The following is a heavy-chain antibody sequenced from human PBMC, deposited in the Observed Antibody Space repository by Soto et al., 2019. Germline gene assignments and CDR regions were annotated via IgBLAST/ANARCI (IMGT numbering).Heavy chain of an antibody. Sequence: EVQLVESGGGLVKPGGSLRLSCAASGFTFSSYSMNWVRQAPGKGLEWVSSISSSSSYIYYADSVKGRFTISRDNAKNSLYLEMNSLRAEDTAVYYCARDVGEVGPGLNYYGMDVWGQGTTVTVSS. CDR2: ISSSSSYI. V-gene: IGHV3-21*01. CDR3: ARDVGEVGPGLNYYGMDV. J-gene: IGHJ6*02. D-gene: IGHD3-10*01. CDR1: GFTFSSYS.